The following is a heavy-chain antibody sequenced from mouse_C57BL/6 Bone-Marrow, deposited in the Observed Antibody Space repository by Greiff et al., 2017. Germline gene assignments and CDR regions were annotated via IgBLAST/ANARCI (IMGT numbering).Heavy chain of an antibody. J-gene: IGHJ2*01. CDR3: ASSNWDGFYYCDY. D-gene: IGHD4-1*01. CDR1: GYTFTSYG. Sequence: QVQLKQSGAELARPGASVKLSCKASGYTFTSYGISWVKQRTGQGLEWIGEIYPRSGNTYYNEKFKGKATLTADKSSSTAYMELRSLTSEDSAVYFCASSNWDGFYYCDYWGQGTTLTVSA. V-gene: IGHV1-81*01. CDR2: IYPRSGNT.